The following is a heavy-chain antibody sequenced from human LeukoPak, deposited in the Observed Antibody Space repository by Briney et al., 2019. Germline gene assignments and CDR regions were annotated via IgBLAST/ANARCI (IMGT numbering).Heavy chain of an antibody. CDR1: GFTLSDYV. Sequence: GGSLRLSCAASGFTLSDYVMSWVRQAPGKGLEWVTAIRGSGGTTYYTDSVKGRFTISRDSSKSTLYLQMNSLRAEASAVYFCAKGTAVADRAFDYWGQGALVTVSS. J-gene: IGHJ4*02. D-gene: IGHD6-19*01. CDR2: IRGSGGTT. CDR3: AKGTAVADRAFDY. V-gene: IGHV3-23*01.